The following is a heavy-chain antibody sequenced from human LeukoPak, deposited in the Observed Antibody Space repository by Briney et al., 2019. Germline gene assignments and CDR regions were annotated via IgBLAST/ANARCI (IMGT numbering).Heavy chain of an antibody. Sequence: SVKVSCKASGYTFTGYYMHWVRQAPGQGLEWMGRIIPILGIANYAQKFQGRVTITADKSTSTAYMELSSLRSENTAVYYCARVDGSPDYWGQGTLVTVSS. J-gene: IGHJ4*02. V-gene: IGHV1-69*04. CDR3: ARVDGSPDY. CDR2: IIPILGIA. D-gene: IGHD2-15*01. CDR1: GYTFTGYY.